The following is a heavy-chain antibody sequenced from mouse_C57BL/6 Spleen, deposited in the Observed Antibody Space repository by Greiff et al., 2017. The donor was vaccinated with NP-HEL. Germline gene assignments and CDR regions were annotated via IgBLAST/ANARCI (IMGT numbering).Heavy chain of an antibody. Sequence: DVKLVESGAELVRPGASVKLSCTASGFNIKDYYMHWVKQRPEQGLEWIGRIDPEDGDTEYAPKFQGKATMTADTSSNTAYLQLSSLTSEDTAVYYCTTGSSGRYYAMDYWGQGTSVTVSS. CDR3: TTGSSGRYYAMDY. D-gene: IGHD3-2*02. CDR2: IDPEDGDT. CDR1: GFNIKDYY. J-gene: IGHJ4*01. V-gene: IGHV14-1*01.